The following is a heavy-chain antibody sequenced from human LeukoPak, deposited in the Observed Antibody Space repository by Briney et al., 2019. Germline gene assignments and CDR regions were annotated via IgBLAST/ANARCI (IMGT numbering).Heavy chain of an antibody. Sequence: GGSLRLSCAAAGFTFSSSGMSWVRQAPGKGLEWGSAISGSGGSTNHADSVKGRFPISRHNSKNLLYLQINSLRAEDTALYYCAKPHDYDTSTATHPGGYFQQWGQGTLVTVSS. V-gene: IGHV3-23*01. D-gene: IGHD3-9*01. J-gene: IGHJ1*01. CDR2: ISGSGGST. CDR1: GFTFSSSG. CDR3: AKPHDYDTSTATHPGGYFQQ.